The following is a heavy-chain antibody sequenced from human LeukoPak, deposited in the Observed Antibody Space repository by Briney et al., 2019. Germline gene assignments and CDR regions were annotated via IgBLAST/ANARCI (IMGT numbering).Heavy chain of an antibody. V-gene: IGHV1-2*04. CDR3: ARESHVDIVGAFDI. CDR1: GYTFTGYY. Sequence: ASVKVSCKASGYTFTGYYMHWVRQAPGQGLEWMGWINPNSGGTNYAQKFQGWVTMTRDTSISTAYMELSRLRSDDTAVYYCARESHVDIVGAFDIWGQGTMATASS. J-gene: IGHJ3*02. D-gene: IGHD5-12*01. CDR2: INPNSGGT.